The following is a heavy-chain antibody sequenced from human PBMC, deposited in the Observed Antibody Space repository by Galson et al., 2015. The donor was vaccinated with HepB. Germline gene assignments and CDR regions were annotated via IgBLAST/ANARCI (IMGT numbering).Heavy chain of an antibody. V-gene: IGHV1-46*01. D-gene: IGHD3-9*01. J-gene: IGHJ4*02. Sequence: SVKVSCKASGYTFTSYYMHWVRQAPGQGLEWMGIINPSGGSTSYAQKFQGRVTMTRDTSTSTVYMELSSLRSEDTAVYYCARDSNILTGYYYFDYWGQGTLVTVSS. CDR2: INPSGGST. CDR1: GYTFTSYY. CDR3: ARDSNILTGYYYFDY.